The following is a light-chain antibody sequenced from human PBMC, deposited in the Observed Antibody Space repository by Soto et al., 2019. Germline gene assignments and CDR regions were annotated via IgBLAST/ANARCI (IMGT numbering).Light chain of an antibody. CDR1: SSDIGGYNY. J-gene: IGLJ1*01. V-gene: IGLV2-14*03. CDR2: AVS. CDR3: SSYASSTFYV. Sequence: QSALTQPASVSGSPGQSITISCTGASSDIGGYNYVSWYQQHPGKASKLIIYAVSNRPSGVSNRFSGSKSGNTASLTISGLQADDEADYYCSSYASSTFYVFGTGTKVTVL.